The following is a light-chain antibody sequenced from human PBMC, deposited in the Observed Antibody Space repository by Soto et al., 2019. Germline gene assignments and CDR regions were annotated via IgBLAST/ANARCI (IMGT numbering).Light chain of an antibody. J-gene: IGKJ1*01. CDR1: QSVSSN. CDR2: DSS. CDR3: QQYNNWPPKT. V-gene: IGKV3-15*01. Sequence: EIVLTQSPATLSVSPGERATLYCRASQSVSSNLAWYQQKPGQAPRLLIYDSSTRATGIPARFSGSGSGTEFTLTISSLQSEDFAIYYCQQYNNWPPKTFGQGTKVDIK.